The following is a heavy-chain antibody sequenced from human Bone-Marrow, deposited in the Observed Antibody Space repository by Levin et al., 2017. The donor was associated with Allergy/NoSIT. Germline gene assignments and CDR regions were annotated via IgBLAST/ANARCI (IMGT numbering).Heavy chain of an antibody. Sequence: PGGSLRLSCAASGFTFSSYWMSWVRQAPGKGLEWVANIKQDGSEKYYVDSVKGRFTISRDNAKNSLYLQMNSLRAEDTAVYYCARDPHMVVPAARYNWFDPWGQGTLVTVSS. CDR1: GFTFSSYW. J-gene: IGHJ5*02. D-gene: IGHD2-2*01. V-gene: IGHV3-7*03. CDR2: IKQDGSEK. CDR3: ARDPHMVVPAARYNWFDP.